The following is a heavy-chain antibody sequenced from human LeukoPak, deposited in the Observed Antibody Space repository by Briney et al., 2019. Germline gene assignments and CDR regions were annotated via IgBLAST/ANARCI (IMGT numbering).Heavy chain of an antibody. CDR2: IIPIFGIA. CDR3: ARSGYSYGPRPYYFDY. D-gene: IGHD5-18*01. Sequence: ASVKVSCKASGGTFSSYAISWVRQAPGQGLEWMGRIIPIFGIANYAQKFQGRVTITADKSTSTGYMELSSLRSEDTAVYYCARSGYSYGPRPYYFDYWGQGTLVTVSS. CDR1: GGTFSSYA. J-gene: IGHJ4*02. V-gene: IGHV1-69*04.